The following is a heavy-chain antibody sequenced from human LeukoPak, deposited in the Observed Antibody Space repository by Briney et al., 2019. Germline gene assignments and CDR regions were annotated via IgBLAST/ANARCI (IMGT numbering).Heavy chain of an antibody. V-gene: IGHV1-8*03. CDR2: MNPNSGNT. D-gene: IGHD2-21*02. CDR1: GGTFSSYA. J-gene: IGHJ6*03. CDR3: ARGTDCGGDCYPSLFYMDV. Sequence: ASVKVSCKASGGTFSSYAINWVRQAIGQGLEWMGWMNPNSGNTGYAQKFQGRVTITRNTSISTAYMELSSLRSEDTAVYYCARGTDCGGDCYPSLFYMDVWGKGTTITVSS.